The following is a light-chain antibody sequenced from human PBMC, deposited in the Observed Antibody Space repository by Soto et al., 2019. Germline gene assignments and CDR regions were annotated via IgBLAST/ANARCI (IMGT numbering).Light chain of an antibody. Sequence: QSVLAQPPSASGTPGQTATISCSGTSSNIGSNAVNWYQQLPGTAPKLLIYSNNQRPSGVPDRFSGSKYGTSASLAITGLQSEDEADYYCAAWDDSLNAYVFGTGTKV. V-gene: IGLV1-44*01. CDR1: SSNIGSNA. CDR3: AAWDDSLNAYV. J-gene: IGLJ1*01. CDR2: SNN.